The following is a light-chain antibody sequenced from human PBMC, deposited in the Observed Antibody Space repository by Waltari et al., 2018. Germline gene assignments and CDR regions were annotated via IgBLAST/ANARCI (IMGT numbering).Light chain of an antibody. CDR2: EVT. CDR3: KSYTSSSTLL. J-gene: IGLJ2*01. CDR1: SSDVGGYNY. Sequence: QSALTQPASVSGSLGQSITISCTGTSSDVGGYNYVSWYQQHPGKAPKLMIYEVTNRPSGVSNRFSGSKSGNTASLTISGLQAEDEADHYCKSYTSSSTLLFGGGTKLTVL. V-gene: IGLV2-14*01.